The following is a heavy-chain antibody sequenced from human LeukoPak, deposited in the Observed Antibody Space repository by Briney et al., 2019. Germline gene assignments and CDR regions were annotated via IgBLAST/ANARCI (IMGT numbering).Heavy chain of an antibody. J-gene: IGHJ4*02. CDR3: ARIASTSFEEGYFDY. Sequence: SVKVSCKASGGTFSSYAISRVRQAPGQGLEWMGGIIPIFGTANYAQKFQGRVTITTDESTSTAYMELSSLRSEDTAVYYCARIASTSFEEGYFDYWGQGTLVTVSS. CDR1: GGTFSSYA. V-gene: IGHV1-69*05. CDR2: IIPIFGTA. D-gene: IGHD2-2*01.